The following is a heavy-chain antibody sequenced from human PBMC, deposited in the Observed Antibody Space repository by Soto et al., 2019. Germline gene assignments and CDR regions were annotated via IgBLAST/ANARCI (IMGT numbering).Heavy chain of an antibody. CDR3: ASSIQYSSSWPTAPGSSSSNFDY. CDR2: ISAYNGNT. CDR1: GYTFTSYG. V-gene: IGHV1-18*01. D-gene: IGHD6-13*01. J-gene: IGHJ4*02. Sequence: QVQLVQSGAEVKKPGASVKVSCKASGYTFTSYGISWVRQAPGQGLEWLGWISAYNGNTNYAQKLQGRVTITTTTSTSTAYMELRSLRSDDTAVYYCASSIQYSSSWPTAPGSSSSNFDYWGQGTLVTVSS.